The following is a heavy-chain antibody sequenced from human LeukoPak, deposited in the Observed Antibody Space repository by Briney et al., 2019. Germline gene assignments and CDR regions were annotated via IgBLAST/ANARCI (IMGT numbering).Heavy chain of an antibody. CDR2: INPNSGGT. V-gene: IGHV1-2*02. J-gene: IGHJ6*02. Sequence: ASVKVSCKASGYTFIGYYMHWVRQPPGQGLEWMGWINPNSGGTNYAQKFQGRVTMTRDTSINTAHMELSRLSSDDTAVYYCAREMKEVVDRYYYNGMDVWGQGTTVTVSS. D-gene: IGHD3-22*01. CDR1: GYTFIGYY. CDR3: AREMKEVVDRYYYNGMDV.